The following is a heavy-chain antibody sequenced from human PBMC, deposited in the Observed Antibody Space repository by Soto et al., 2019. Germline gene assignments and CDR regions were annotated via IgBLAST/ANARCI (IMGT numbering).Heavy chain of an antibody. CDR1: GYTFTSYD. D-gene: IGHD6-13*01. Sequence: ASVKVSCKASGYTFTSYDINWVRQATGQGLEWMGWMNPNSGNTGYAQKFQGRVTMTRNTSISTAYMELSSLRSEDTAVYYRATLLGYSSSWYWFDPWGQGTLVTVSS. CDR3: ATLLGYSSSWYWFDP. J-gene: IGHJ5*02. CDR2: MNPNSGNT. V-gene: IGHV1-8*01.